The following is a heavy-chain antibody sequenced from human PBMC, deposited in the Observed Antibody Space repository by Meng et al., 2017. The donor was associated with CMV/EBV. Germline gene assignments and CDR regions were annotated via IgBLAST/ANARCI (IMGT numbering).Heavy chain of an antibody. CDR3: ARDWAGVTTGGPRPYNWFDP. V-gene: IGHV1-2*02. J-gene: IGHJ5*02. D-gene: IGHD4-11*01. CDR2: INPNSGGT. CDR1: GYTFTGYY. Sequence: QVQLVQSGAEVKKPGASVKVSSKASGYTFTGYYMHWVRQAPGQGLEWMGWINPNSGGTNYAQKFQGRVTMTRDTSISTAYMELSRLRSDDTAVYYCARDWAGVTTGGPRPYNWFDPWGQGTLVTVSS.